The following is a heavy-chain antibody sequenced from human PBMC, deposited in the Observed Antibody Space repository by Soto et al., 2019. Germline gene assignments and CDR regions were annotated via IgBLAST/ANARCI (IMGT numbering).Heavy chain of an antibody. D-gene: IGHD4-17*01. CDR1: EFTFSNYA. CDR2: ISYDGNNK. V-gene: IGHV3-30*03. CDR3: ARGPSYSDSYFDH. Sequence: GGSLRLSCAASEFTFSNYAMHWVRQAPGKGLQWLAVISYDGNNKYYADSVEGRFTISRDNSKNTVYLQMNSLRLEDTAVYYCARGPSYSDSYFDHWGQGTRVTVS. J-gene: IGHJ4*02.